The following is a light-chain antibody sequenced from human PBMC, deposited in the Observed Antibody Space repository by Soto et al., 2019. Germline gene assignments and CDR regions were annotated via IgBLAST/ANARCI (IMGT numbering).Light chain of an antibody. CDR3: QQYTNWPPWT. J-gene: IGKJ1*01. V-gene: IGKV3-15*01. Sequence: EVVMTQSPATLSVSPGERATLSSRASQSVSSNLAWYQQKPGQAPRLLIYGASTRATGIPARFSGSGSGTVFTLTISSLQSEDFAVYYCQQYTNWPPWTFGQGTKVEIK. CDR2: GAS. CDR1: QSVSSN.